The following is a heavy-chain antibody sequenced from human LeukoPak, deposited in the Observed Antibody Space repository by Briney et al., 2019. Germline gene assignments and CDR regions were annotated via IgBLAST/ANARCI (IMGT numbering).Heavy chain of an antibody. D-gene: IGHD6-13*01. J-gene: IGHJ4*02. CDR3: ARDRFTPAAGAPDY. V-gene: IGHV1-18*01. CDR1: GYTLSSYG. Sequence: ASVKVSCTASGYTLSSYGISWVRQAPGQGLEWMGWISAYNGNTNYAQKLQGRVTMTTDTSTNTAYMELRSLRSDDTAVYYCARDRFTPAAGAPDYWGQGSLVTVSS. CDR2: ISAYNGNT.